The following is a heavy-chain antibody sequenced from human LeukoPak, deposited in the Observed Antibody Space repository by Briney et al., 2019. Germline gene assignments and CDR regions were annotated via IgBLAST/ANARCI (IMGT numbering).Heavy chain of an antibody. CDR3: AKDRQGTSGWYGWGAFDI. J-gene: IGHJ3*02. D-gene: IGHD6-19*01. CDR2: ISYDGSNK. Sequence: GRSLRLSCAASGFTFSSYGMHWVRQAPGKGLEWVAVISYDGSNKYYADSVKGRFTISRDNSKNTLYLQMNSLRAEDTAVYYCAKDRQGTSGWYGWGAFDIWGQGTMVTVSS. CDR1: GFTFSSYG. V-gene: IGHV3-30*18.